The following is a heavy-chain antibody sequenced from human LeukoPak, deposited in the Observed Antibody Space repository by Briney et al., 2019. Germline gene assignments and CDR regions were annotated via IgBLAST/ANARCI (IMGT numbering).Heavy chain of an antibody. D-gene: IGHD3-22*01. CDR1: GGSISSYY. J-gene: IGHJ4*02. CDR3: ARLTYYYDSSGLDY. CDR2: IYYSGST. V-gene: IGHV4-59*08. Sequence: SETLSLTCTVSGGSISSYYWSWIRQPPGKGLEWIGYIYYSGSTNYNPSLKSRVTISVDTSKNQFSLKLSSVTAADTAVYYCARLTYYYDSSGLDYWGQGTLVTVSS.